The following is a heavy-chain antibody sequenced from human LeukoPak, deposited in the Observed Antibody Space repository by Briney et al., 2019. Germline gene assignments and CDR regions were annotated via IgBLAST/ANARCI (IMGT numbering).Heavy chain of an antibody. D-gene: IGHD3-10*01. V-gene: IGHV3-23*01. J-gene: IGHJ4*02. Sequence: GGSLRLSCVASEYTFSNYAMSWVRQAPGKGLEWLSTINGDDYSTYYADSVKGRFTFSRDSSKNTLYLQMYSLRTDDTAIYYCAKANPTPRGVNFDYWGQGTLVTVSS. CDR2: INGDDYST. CDR3: AKANPTPRGVNFDY. CDR1: EYTFSNYA.